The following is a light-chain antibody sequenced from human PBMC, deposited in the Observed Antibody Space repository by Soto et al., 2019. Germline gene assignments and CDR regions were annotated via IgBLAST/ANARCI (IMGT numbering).Light chain of an antibody. CDR1: QRISSY. CDR2: AAS. CDR3: QQSYSTGYT. J-gene: IGKJ2*01. V-gene: IGKV1-39*01. Sequence: DIPMTQSPSSLSASVGDRVTITCRASQRISSYLNWYQQKPGKAPKLLIYAASSLQSGVPSRFSGSGSGTDFTLTISSLQPEDFATYYCQQSYSTGYTFGQGTKLEIK.